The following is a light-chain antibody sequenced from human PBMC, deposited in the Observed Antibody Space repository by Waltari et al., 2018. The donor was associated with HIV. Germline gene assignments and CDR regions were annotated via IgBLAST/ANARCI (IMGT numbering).Light chain of an antibody. CDR3: NSFSTSSTYV. Sequence: QSALTQPASVSGSPGQSITISCTGTSSDVGYFNLVSWYQQHPGKAPKLIIYEVNNRPSGVSNHFSGSKSGYTASLTISGLRAEDEADYYCNSFSTSSTYVFGTGTRVTVL. CDR2: EVN. V-gene: IGLV2-14*01. J-gene: IGLJ1*01. CDR1: SSDVGYFNL.